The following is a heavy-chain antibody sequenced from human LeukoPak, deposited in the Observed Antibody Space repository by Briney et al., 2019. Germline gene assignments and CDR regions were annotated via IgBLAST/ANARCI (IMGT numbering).Heavy chain of an antibody. Sequence: GGSLRLSCGASGFNFNTYSMTWVRQAPGKGLEWVSSISSTSTFLYYADSVKGRFTVSRDNADHTVFLQLTSLRAQDTAVYYCTRGGYSSSWYPPFEYWGQGTQVTVSS. D-gene: IGHD6-13*01. CDR2: ISSTSTFL. J-gene: IGHJ4*02. CDR3: TRGGYSSSWYPPFEY. V-gene: IGHV3-21*06. CDR1: GFNFNTYS.